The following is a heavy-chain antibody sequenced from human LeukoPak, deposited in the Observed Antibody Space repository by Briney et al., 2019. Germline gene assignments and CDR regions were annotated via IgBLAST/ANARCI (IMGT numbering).Heavy chain of an antibody. CDR1: GGSISGHY. J-gene: IGHJ6*03. D-gene: IGHD2-15*01. V-gene: IGHV4-4*07. CDR2: IYSSGNT. Sequence: SETLSLTCSVSGGSISGHYWSWIRQPAGKGLESIGRIYSSGNTNYNPSLKSRVTMSVDTSKNQISLKLSSVTAADTAVYYCARGVGARALYYHYYMDVWDKGTTVTVSS. CDR3: ARGVGARALYYHYYMDV.